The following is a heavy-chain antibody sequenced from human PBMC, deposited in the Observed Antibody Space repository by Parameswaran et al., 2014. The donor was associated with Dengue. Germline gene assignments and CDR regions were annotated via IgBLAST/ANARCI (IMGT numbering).Heavy chain of an antibody. Sequence: WIRQPPGKGLEWVAVISYDGSNKYYADSVKGRFTISRDNSKNTLYLQMNSLRAEDTAVYYCARERRYDYVPWGQGTLVTVSS. CDR2: ISYDGSNK. V-gene: IGHV3-30*04. J-gene: IGHJ5*02. D-gene: IGHD3-16*01. CDR3: ARERRYDYVP.